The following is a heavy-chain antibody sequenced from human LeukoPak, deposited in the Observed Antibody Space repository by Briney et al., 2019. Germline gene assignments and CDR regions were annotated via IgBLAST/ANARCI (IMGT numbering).Heavy chain of an antibody. V-gene: IGHV3-7*01. D-gene: IGHD6-19*01. CDR1: GFTFSSYW. CDR2: IKQDGSEK. CDR3: ARYSSGWYDRGFDP. J-gene: IGHJ5*02. Sequence: GGSLRLSCGASGFTFSSYWMSWVRQAPGKGLEWVANIKQDGSEKYYVDSVKGRFTISRDNAKNSLYLQMNSLRAEDTAVYYCARYSSGWYDRGFDPWGQGTLVTASS.